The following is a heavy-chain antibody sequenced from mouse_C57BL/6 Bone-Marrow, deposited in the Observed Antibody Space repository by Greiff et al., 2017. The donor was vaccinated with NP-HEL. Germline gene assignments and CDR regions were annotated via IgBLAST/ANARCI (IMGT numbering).Heavy chain of an antibody. D-gene: IGHD2-10*01. V-gene: IGHV5-6*01. CDR3: ARQGSYSPFAY. Sequence: EVMLVESGGDLVKPGGSLKLSCAASGFTFSSYGMSWVRQTPDKRLEWVATISSGGSYTYYPDSVKGRFTISRDNAKNTLYLQMSSLKSEDTAMYYCARQGSYSPFAYWGQGTLVTVSA. CDR1: GFTFSSYG. J-gene: IGHJ3*01. CDR2: ISSGGSYT.